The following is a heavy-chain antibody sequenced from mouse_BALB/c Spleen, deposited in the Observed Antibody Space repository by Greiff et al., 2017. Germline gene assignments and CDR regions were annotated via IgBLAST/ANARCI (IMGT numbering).Heavy chain of an antibody. D-gene: IGHD2-3*01. CDR3: AKRDDGKNWYFDV. V-gene: IGHV2-5-1*01. CDR1: GFSLTSYG. J-gene: IGHJ1*01. Sequence: VQLVESGPSLVQPSQSLSITCTVSGFSLTSYGVHWVRQSPGKGLEWLGVIWRGGSTDYNAAFMSRLSITKDNSKSQVFFKMNSLQADDTAIYYCAKRDDGKNWYFDVWGAGTTVTVSS. CDR2: IWRGGST.